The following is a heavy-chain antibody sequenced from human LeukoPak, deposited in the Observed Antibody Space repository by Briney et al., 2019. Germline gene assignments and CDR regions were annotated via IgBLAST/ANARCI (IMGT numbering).Heavy chain of an antibody. J-gene: IGHJ4*02. CDR2: IYPGDSGT. D-gene: IGHD2-2*02. CDR1: GYSFTSYW. CDR3: ARSGEDCSSTSCYNLFDY. V-gene: IGHV5-51*01. Sequence: GESLKISCKGSGYSFTSYWIGWVRQMPGKGLEWMGIIYPGDSGTRYSPSFQGQVTISADKSISTAYLQWSSLKASDTAMYYCARSGEDCSSTSCYNLFDYWGQGTLVTVSS.